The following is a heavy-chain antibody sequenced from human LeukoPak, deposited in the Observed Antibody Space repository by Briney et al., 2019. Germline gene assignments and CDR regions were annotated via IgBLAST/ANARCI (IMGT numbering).Heavy chain of an antibody. J-gene: IGHJ4*02. Sequence: PGGSLRLSCAASGFSFSSFGMGWVRQAPGRGLQWVSSISGDGRDTFYADSVKGRFTVSRDNSKTTMFLQMNSLRVEDTALYYCARGARLQPMGEFWGQGTLVTVSS. CDR1: GFSFSSFG. CDR2: ISGDGRDT. D-gene: IGHD4-11*01. V-gene: IGHV3-23*01. CDR3: ARGARLQPMGEF.